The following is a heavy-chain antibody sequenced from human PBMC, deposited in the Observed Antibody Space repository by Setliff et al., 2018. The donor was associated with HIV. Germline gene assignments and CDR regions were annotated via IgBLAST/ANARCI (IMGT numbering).Heavy chain of an antibody. CDR2: SLSTGERT. J-gene: IGHJ4*02. CDR1: GFTFSNYA. D-gene: IGHD2-2*01. Sequence: PGGSLRLSCAAPGFTFSNYAMSWVRQAPGEGLEWVSASLSTGERTFYADSVKGRFTISRDQSKNTLYLQMSTLRPEDTAVYYGVRVYDAVVLAGRLWGQGALVTVSS. V-gene: IGHV3-23*01. CDR3: VRVYDAVVLAGRL.